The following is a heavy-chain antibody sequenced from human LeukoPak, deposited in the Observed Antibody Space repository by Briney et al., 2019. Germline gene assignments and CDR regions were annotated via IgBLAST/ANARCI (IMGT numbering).Heavy chain of an antibody. CDR3: ARDRSPPIVGATTGGFDY. J-gene: IGHJ4*02. Sequence: PGGSLRLSCAASGFTFSSYAMHWVRQAPGKGLEWVAVISYDGGNKYYADSVKGRFTISRDNSKSTLYLQMNSLRAEDTAVYYCARDRSPPIVGATTGGFDYWGQGTLVTVSS. D-gene: IGHD1-26*01. CDR2: ISYDGGNK. CDR1: GFTFSSYA. V-gene: IGHV3-30*04.